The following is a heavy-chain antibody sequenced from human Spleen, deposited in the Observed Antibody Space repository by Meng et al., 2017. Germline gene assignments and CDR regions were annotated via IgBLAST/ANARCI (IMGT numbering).Heavy chain of an antibody. CDR1: GYTFTSYA. J-gene: IGHJ4*02. D-gene: IGHD1-26*01. CDR2: INAGNGNT. Sequence: QVQVVQSGAEVKKPGASVKVSCKASGYTFTSYAMHWVRQAPGQRLEWMGWINAGNGNTKYSQKFQGRVTITRDTSASTAYMELSSLRSEDTAVYYCARPSIVGATFDYWGQGTLVTVSS. CDR3: ARPSIVGATFDY. V-gene: IGHV1-3*01.